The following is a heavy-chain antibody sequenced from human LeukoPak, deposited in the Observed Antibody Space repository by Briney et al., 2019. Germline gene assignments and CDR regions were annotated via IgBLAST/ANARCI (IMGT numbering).Heavy chain of an antibody. CDR2: ISWYSGSI. Sequence: GRSLRLSCAASGFTFDDYAMHWVRQAPGKGLEWASGISWYSGSIGYADSVKGRFTISRDNAKNSLYLQMNSLRAEDTALYYCAKDISYRGSGFNYWGQGTLVTVSS. CDR3: AKDISYRGSGFNY. D-gene: IGHD2-15*01. V-gene: IGHV3-9*01. CDR1: GFTFDDYA. J-gene: IGHJ4*02.